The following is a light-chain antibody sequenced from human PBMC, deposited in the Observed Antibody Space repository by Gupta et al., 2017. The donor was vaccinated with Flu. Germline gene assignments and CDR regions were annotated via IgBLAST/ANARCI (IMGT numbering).Light chain of an antibody. Sequence: QSALTQPPSASGSPGQSVTISCTGTTSDVGRYNYVSWYQQQPGKAPQLIIYEVNKRPSGVPDRFSGSKSGNTASLTVSGLQAEDEADYYCSSYGGNNDYVFGTGTMVTVL. CDR1: TSDVGRYNY. V-gene: IGLV2-8*01. CDR3: SSYGGNNDYV. CDR2: EVN. J-gene: IGLJ1*01.